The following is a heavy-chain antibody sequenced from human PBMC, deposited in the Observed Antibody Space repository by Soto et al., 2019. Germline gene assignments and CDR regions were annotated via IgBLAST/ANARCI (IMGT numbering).Heavy chain of an antibody. CDR3: ARDDGSYSGSRWFDP. CDR1: GYPFTSYV. CDR2: ISAYNGNT. D-gene: IGHD1-26*01. Sequence: ASLKVSCKASGYPFTSYVISWVRQAPGQGLEWMGWISAYNGNTNYAQKLQGRVTMTTDTSTSTAYMELRSLRSDDTAVYYCARDDGSYSGSRWFDPWGQGTLVTVSS. V-gene: IGHV1-18*01. J-gene: IGHJ5*02.